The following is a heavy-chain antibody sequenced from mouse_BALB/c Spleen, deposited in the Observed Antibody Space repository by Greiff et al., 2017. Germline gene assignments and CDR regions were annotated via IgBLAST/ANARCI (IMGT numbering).Heavy chain of an antibody. V-gene: IGHV1-37*01. J-gene: IGHJ4*01. CDR2: INPYNGDT. D-gene: IGHD1-1*01. Sequence: EVMLVESGPELVKPGASVKISCKASGYSFTGYFMNWVKQSHGKSLEWIGRINPYNGDTFYNQKFKVKATLTVDKSSSTAHMELLSLTSEDSAVYYCGRSKATVGSDYYAMDYWGQGTSVTVSS. CDR3: GRSKATVGSDYYAMDY. CDR1: GYSFTGYF.